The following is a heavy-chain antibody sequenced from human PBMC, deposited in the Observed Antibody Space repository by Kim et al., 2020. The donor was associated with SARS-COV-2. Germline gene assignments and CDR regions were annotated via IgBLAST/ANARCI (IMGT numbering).Heavy chain of an antibody. CDR2: ISYDGSNK. CDR3: AKVSGSGSYYAWTYYYYGMDV. J-gene: IGHJ6*02. CDR1: GFTLRSYG. Sequence: GGSLRLSCAASGFTLRSYGMHWVRQAPGKGLEWVAVISYDGSNKNYADSVKGRFTISRDNSKNTLYLQMNSLRAEDTAVYYCAKVSGSGSYYAWTYYYYGMDVWGQGTTVTVSS. D-gene: IGHD3-10*01. V-gene: IGHV3-30*18.